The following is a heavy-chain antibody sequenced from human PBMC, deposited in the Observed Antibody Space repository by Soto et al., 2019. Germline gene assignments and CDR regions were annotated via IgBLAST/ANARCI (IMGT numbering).Heavy chain of an antibody. V-gene: IGHV3-23*01. CDR3: ARRSSGWYFDY. D-gene: IGHD6-19*01. CDR2: VSGSGGST. J-gene: IGHJ4*02. CDR1: GFTFSSYA. Sequence: EVQLLESGGGLVQPGGSLRLSCAASGFTFSSYAMHWVRQAPGQGLEWVSVVSGSGGSTYYADSVKGWFTISRDNSKHTLYLQMNSLRAEDTAVYYCARRSSGWYFDYWGQGTLVTVSS.